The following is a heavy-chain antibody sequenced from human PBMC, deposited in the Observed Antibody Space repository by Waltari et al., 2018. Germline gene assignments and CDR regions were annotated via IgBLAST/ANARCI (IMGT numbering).Heavy chain of an antibody. CDR2: INKDGIAK. V-gene: IGHV3-7*01. Sequence: EVQLVESGGALVQPGGSLRLSCAVPGFTSSDYWMTWVRQAPGKGVEWVAKINKDGIAKKYVDSVKGRFAISRDNAKNSLFLQMNSLRAEDTALYYCTRTYASSGNDFWGQGTLVTVSS. CDR1: GFTSSDYW. J-gene: IGHJ4*02. CDR3: TRTYASSGNDF. D-gene: IGHD3-10*01.